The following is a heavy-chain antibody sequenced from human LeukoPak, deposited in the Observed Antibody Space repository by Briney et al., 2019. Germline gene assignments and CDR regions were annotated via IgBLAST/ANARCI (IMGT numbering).Heavy chain of an antibody. CDR1: GFTFSSYW. Sequence: GGSLRLSCAASGFTFSSYWMSWVRQAPGKGLEWVANIKQDGSEKYYVDSVKGRFTISRDNAKNSLYLQMNSLRAEDTAVYYCARDYYDSSGYYEGDYWGQGTLVTVS. D-gene: IGHD3-22*01. CDR2: IKQDGSEK. V-gene: IGHV3-7*01. J-gene: IGHJ4*02. CDR3: ARDYYDSSGYYEGDY.